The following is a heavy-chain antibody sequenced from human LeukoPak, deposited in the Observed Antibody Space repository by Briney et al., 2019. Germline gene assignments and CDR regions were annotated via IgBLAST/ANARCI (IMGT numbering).Heavy chain of an antibody. D-gene: IGHD3-9*01. CDR3: ARDAATYYDILTGYQVSYYFDY. V-gene: IGHV4-4*07. Sequence: SETLSFTCTVSGGSISSYYWSWIRQPAGKGLEWIGRIYTSGSTNYNPSLKSRVTMSVDTSKNQFSLKLSSVTAADTAVYYCARDAATYYDILTGYQVSYYFDYWGQGTLVTVSS. J-gene: IGHJ4*02. CDR1: GGSISSYY. CDR2: IYTSGST.